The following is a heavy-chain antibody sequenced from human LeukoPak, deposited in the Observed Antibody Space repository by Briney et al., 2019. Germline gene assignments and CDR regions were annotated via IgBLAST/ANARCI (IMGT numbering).Heavy chain of an antibody. V-gene: IGHV1-8*03. CDR3: ARGGLYDFHTY. D-gene: IGHD3-3*01. CDR2: MNPNSGNT. CDR1: GYTFTSYD. Sequence: ASVKVSCKASGYTFTSYDIIWVRQATGQGLEWMGWMNPNSGNTGYAQKFQGRVTITRNTSISTAYMELNSLRSEDTAVYYCARGGLYDFHTYWGQGTLVTVSS. J-gene: IGHJ4*02.